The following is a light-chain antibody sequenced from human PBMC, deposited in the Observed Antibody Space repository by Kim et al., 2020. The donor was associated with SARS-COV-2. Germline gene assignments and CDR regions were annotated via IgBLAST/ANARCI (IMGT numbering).Light chain of an antibody. CDR1: LSVSNS. CDR3: QQRSNWPLT. Sequence: EIVLTQSPATLSLSLGERATLSCRASLSVSNSLAWYQHKPGQSPRLLMYDASNRATGIPARFSGSGSGTDFTLTISSLEPEDFAVYYCQQRSNWPLTFGGGTKVEIK. CDR2: DAS. V-gene: IGKV3-11*01. J-gene: IGKJ4*01.